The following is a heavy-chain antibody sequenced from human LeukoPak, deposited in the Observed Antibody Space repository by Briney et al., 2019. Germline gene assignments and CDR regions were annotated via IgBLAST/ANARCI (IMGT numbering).Heavy chain of an antibody. CDR1: GFTVSDNY. J-gene: IGHJ6*03. V-gene: IGHV4-34*01. CDR3: ARLSKQWLGVNYYYYMDV. Sequence: TGGSLRLSCAASGFTVSDNYMSWIRQPPGKGLEWIGEINHSGSTNYNPSLKSRVTISVDTSKNQFSLKLSSVTAADTAVYYCARLSKQWLGVNYYYYMDVWGKGTTVTISS. D-gene: IGHD6-19*01. CDR2: INHSGST.